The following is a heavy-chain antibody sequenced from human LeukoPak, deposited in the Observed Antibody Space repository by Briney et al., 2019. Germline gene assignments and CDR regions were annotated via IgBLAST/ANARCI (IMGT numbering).Heavy chain of an antibody. Sequence: SATLSLTCAVYGGSFSGYYWSWIRPPPGKGLEWIGEINHSGSTNYNPSLKSRVTISVDTSKNQFSLKLSSVTAADTAVYYCARGVRYYFDYWGQGTLVTVSS. J-gene: IGHJ4*02. CDR2: INHSGST. CDR3: ARGVRYYFDY. CDR1: GGSFSGYY. V-gene: IGHV4-34*01.